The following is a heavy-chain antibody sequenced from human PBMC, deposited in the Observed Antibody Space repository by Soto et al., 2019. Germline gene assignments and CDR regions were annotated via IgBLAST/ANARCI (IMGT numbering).Heavy chain of an antibody. J-gene: IGHJ5*02. Sequence: LRLSCATSGFTFSDSYMNWIRQAPGRGLEWVSYINGGGNIIFYADSVKGRFTISRDNAKNSLYLEMNNLRVEDTAIYFCARDPYCTSSSCYGNWFDPWGQGTQVTVSS. CDR1: GFTFSDSY. CDR3: ARDPYCTSSSCYGNWFDP. D-gene: IGHD2-2*01. V-gene: IGHV3-11*01. CDR2: INGGGNII.